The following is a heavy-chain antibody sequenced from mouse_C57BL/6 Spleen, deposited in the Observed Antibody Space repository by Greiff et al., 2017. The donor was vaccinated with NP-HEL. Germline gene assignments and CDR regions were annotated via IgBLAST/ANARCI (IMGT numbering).Heavy chain of an antibody. Sequence: QVQLKESGAELVRPGASVTLSCKASGYTFTDYEMHWVKQTPVHGLEWIGAIDPETGGTAYNQKFKGKAILTADKSSSTAYMELRSLTSEDSAVYYCTKGIYDGYPAWFAYWGQGTLVTVSA. J-gene: IGHJ3*01. V-gene: IGHV1-15*01. CDR3: TKGIYDGYPAWFAY. CDR2: IDPETGGT. D-gene: IGHD2-3*01. CDR1: GYTFTDYE.